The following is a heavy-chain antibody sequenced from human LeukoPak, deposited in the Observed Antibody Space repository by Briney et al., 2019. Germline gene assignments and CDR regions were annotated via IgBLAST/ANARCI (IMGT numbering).Heavy chain of an antibody. D-gene: IGHD5-12*01. CDR3: ARGGGYEMPRVFDY. Sequence: SETPSLTCTVSGDSISTYYWSWIRQPPGKGLEWIGYIYYTGSTNYNPSLKSRVTMSVDTSKNQFSLKLRSVTAADTAVYYCARGGGYEMPRVFDYWGQGTLVTVSS. J-gene: IGHJ4*02. CDR1: GDSISTYY. CDR2: IYYTGST. V-gene: IGHV4-59*01.